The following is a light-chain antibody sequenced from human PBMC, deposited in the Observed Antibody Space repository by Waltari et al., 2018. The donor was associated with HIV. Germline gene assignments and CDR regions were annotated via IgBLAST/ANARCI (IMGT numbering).Light chain of an antibody. J-gene: IGLJ2*01. Sequence: SFELTQPPSVSVSPGQTARITCSGAELPKKYVYWYQQRSGQAPVMVIYEDVQRPYGIPERFSGSSSGTVATLTISGAQVDDEADYYCFSTDTINNPLFGGGTKLTVL. CDR2: EDV. CDR1: ELPKKY. V-gene: IGLV3-10*01. CDR3: FSTDTINNPL.